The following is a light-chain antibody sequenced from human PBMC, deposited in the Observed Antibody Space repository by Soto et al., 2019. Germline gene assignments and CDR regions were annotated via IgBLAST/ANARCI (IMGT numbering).Light chain of an antibody. CDR1: QSVSSY. CDR2: DAS. CDR3: QHRISWPLT. J-gene: IGKJ4*01. Sequence: EIVLTQSPVTLSLSLGERATLSCRASQSVSSYLAWYQQKPGQSPRLLIYDASNRAAGIPARFSGSGSGTDFTLTISSLEPEDFAVYYCQHRISWPLTFGGGTKVEIK. V-gene: IGKV3-11*01.